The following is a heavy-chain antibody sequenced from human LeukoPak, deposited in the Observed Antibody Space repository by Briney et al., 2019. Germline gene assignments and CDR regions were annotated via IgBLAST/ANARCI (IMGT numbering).Heavy chain of an antibody. CDR1: GFTFDDYA. J-gene: IGHJ6*04. CDR2: ISWDGGST. V-gene: IGHV3-43D*04. CDR3: AKAASPKSRRYGMDV. Sequence: GGSLRLSCAASGFTFDDYAMHWVRQAPGKGLEWVSLISWDGGSTYYADSVKGRFTISRDNSKNSLYLQMNSLRAEDTDLYYCAKAASPKSRRYGMDVWGKGTTVTVSS.